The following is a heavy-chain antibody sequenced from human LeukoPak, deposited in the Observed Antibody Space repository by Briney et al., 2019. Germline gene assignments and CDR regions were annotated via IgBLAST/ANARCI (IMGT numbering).Heavy chain of an antibody. V-gene: IGHV3-30*04. J-gene: IGHJ4*02. D-gene: IGHD5-18*01. CDR2: ISYDGSNK. CDR1: GFTFSSYA. Sequence: GGSLRLSCAASGFTFSSYAMHWVRQAPGKGLEWVALISYDGSNKYYADSVKGRFTISRDNSKNTLYLQMNSLRAEDTAVYYCAKRIQLHNYFDYWGQGTLVTVSS. CDR3: AKRIQLHNYFDY.